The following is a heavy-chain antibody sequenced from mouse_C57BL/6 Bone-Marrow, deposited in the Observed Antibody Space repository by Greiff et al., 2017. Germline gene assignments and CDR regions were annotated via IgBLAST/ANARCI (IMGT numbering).Heavy chain of an antibody. J-gene: IGHJ1*03. Sequence: QVQLQQPGAELVKPGASVKMSCKASGYTFTSYWITWVKQRPGQGLEWIGDSYPGSGSTNYNEKLKSKATLTVDTSSSTAYMQLSSLTSEDSAVYYCAREGYYGSTRYFDVWGTGTTVTVSS. CDR1: GYTFTSYW. V-gene: IGHV1-55*01. D-gene: IGHD1-1*01. CDR3: AREGYYGSTRYFDV. CDR2: SYPGSGST.